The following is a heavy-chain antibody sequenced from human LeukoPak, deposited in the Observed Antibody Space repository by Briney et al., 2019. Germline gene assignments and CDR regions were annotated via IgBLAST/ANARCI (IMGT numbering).Heavy chain of an antibody. J-gene: IGHJ3*02. CDR2: LSHSGSS. V-gene: IGHV4-59*02. CDR3: ARARYANAWYAFDI. Sequence: SETLSLTCTVSGGSVSSYYWSWIRRPPGRGLEWIAYLSHSGSSDPNPSLTSRVTTLVDTSKNQFSLKLTSVTAADTAVYYCARARYANAWYAFDIWGHGTMVTVSS. D-gene: IGHD2-2*01. CDR1: GGSVSSYY.